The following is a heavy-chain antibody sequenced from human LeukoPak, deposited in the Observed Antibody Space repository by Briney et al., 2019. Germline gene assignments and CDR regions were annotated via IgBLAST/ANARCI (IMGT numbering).Heavy chain of an antibody. J-gene: IGHJ3*02. CDR3: ARGLIVVVPAAPTHAFDI. CDR1: GYTFTGYY. Sequence: GASVKVSCKASGYTFTGYYMHWVRQAPGQGLEWMGRINPNSGGTNYAQKFQGRVTMTRDTSISAAYMELSRLRSDDAAVYYCARGLIVVVPAAPTHAFDIWGQGTMVTVSS. D-gene: IGHD2-2*01. CDR2: INPNSGGT. V-gene: IGHV1-2*06.